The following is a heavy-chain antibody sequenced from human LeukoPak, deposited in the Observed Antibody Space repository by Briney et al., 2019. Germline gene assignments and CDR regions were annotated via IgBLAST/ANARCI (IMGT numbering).Heavy chain of an antibody. CDR3: ARRRQGFYYFDY. Sequence: SETLSLTCTVSGGSISSYYWSWIRQPPGKGLEWIGYINYSGSTNYNPSLKSRVTISVDTSKNQFSLKLSSVTAADTAVYYCARRRQGFYYFDYWGQGTLVTVSS. CDR2: INYSGST. CDR1: GGSISSYY. J-gene: IGHJ4*02. V-gene: IGHV4-59*08. D-gene: IGHD5-24*01.